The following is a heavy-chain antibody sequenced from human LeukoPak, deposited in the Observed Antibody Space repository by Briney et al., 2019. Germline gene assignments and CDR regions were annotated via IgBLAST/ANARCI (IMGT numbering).Heavy chain of an antibody. CDR3: ATVEVGYGSGSYPYYYYYYYIDV. CDR1: GFTFSSYW. J-gene: IGHJ6*03. D-gene: IGHD3-10*01. Sequence: GGXLRLSCAASGFTFSSYWMSWVRQAPRKGLEWVANVKQDGSEKYYVDSVKGRFTISRDKAKNSLYLQMNSLRPEDTAVYYCATVEVGYGSGSYPYYYYYYYIDVWGKGTTVTVSS. CDR2: VKQDGSEK. V-gene: IGHV3-7*01.